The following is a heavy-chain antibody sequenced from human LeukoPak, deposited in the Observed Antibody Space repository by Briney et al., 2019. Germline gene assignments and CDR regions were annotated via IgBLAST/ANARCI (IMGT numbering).Heavy chain of an antibody. D-gene: IGHD5-18*01. CDR1: GFTFSSHA. V-gene: IGHV3-23*01. CDR2: ISGSGGST. CDR3: AKSGYSYGYGIDY. J-gene: IGHJ4*02. Sequence: PGGSLRLSCAASGFTFSSHAMSWVRQAPGKGLEWVSAISGSGGSTYSADSVKRRFTISRDNSKNTLYLQMYSLRAEDTAVYYCAKSGYSYGYGIDYWGQGTLVTVSS.